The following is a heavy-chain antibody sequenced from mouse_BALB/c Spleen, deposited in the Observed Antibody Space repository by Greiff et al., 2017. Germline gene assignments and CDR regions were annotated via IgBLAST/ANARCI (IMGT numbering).Heavy chain of an antibody. CDR1: GFTFSSYY. CDR3: ARQGIYYGNLFDY. J-gene: IGHJ2*01. V-gene: IGHV5-6-2*01. CDR2: INSNGGST. D-gene: IGHD2-1*01. Sequence: EVQLVESGGGLVKLGGSLKLSCAASGFTFSSYYMSWVRQTPEKRLELVAAINSNGGSTYYPDTVKGRFTISRDNAKNTLYLQMSSLKSEDTALYYCARQGIYYGNLFDYWGQGTTLTVSS.